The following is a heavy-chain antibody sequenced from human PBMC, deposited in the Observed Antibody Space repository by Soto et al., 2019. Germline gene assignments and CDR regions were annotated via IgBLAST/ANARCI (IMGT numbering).Heavy chain of an antibody. V-gene: IGHV3-53*01. Sequence: QLVESGGGLFQAGGSRRLSCLVSGSTVGRYDMAWVRQAPGKGLEWASIIQSGGATYYPDSAQGRFTISRDNSKNTVYLQMNSLRVEDTGVYSCVRVLYDSGVVDFWGQGSLITVS. CDR3: VRVLYDSGVVDF. J-gene: IGHJ4*02. CDR1: GSTVGRYD. CDR2: IQSGGAT. D-gene: IGHD5-12*01.